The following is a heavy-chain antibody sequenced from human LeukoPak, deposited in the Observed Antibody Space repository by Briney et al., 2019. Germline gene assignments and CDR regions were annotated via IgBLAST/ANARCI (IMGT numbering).Heavy chain of an antibody. CDR1: GFTFSSYV. CDR3: AKVTYDYVWGSYES. D-gene: IGHD3-16*01. CDR2: VSGGGGNT. V-gene: IGHV3-23*01. Sequence: GGSLRLSCAASGFTFSSYVMSWVRQAPGKGLEWVSAVSGGGGNTYYADSVKGRFTISRDNSKNTLYVQMNSLRAEDTAVYYCAKVTYDYVWGSYESWGQGTLVTVSS. J-gene: IGHJ4*02.